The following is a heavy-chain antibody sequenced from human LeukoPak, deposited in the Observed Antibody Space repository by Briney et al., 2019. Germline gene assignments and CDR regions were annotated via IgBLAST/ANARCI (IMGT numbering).Heavy chain of an antibody. CDR1: GFTFSSYS. D-gene: IGHD3-9*01. Sequence: GGSLRLSCAASGFTFSSYSMNWVRQAPGKGLEWVSSISSSGSYIYYADSVKGRFTISRDNAKNSLYLQMNSLRAEDTAVYYCARDGHPLRDDILTGYYANWFDHWGQGTLVTVSS. CDR2: ISSSGSYI. V-gene: IGHV3-21*01. J-gene: IGHJ5*02. CDR3: ARDGHPLRDDILTGYYANWFDH.